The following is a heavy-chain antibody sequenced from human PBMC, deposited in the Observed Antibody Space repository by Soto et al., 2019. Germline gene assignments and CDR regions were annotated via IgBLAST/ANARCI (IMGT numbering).Heavy chain of an antibody. CDR1: GFTFSSSW. Sequence: GGSLRLSCAASGFTFSSSWMHWVRQAPGKGLVWVSRVSGDGSSTYYADSVKGRFTISRDNSKNTLYLQMNSLRAEDTAVYYCAKDREWYYGSGSYYKGLFDYWGQGTLVTVSS. CDR2: VSGDGSST. V-gene: IGHV3-74*01. D-gene: IGHD3-10*01. J-gene: IGHJ4*02. CDR3: AKDREWYYGSGSYYKGLFDY.